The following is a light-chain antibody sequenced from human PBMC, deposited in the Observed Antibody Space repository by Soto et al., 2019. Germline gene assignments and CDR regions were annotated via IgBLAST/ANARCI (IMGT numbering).Light chain of an antibody. J-gene: IGLJ3*02. CDR2: DDS. Sequence: SYELTQPPSVSVAPGQTARITCGGTNIGSKSVHWFQQKPGQAPVLVVHDDSDRPSGIPERFSGSNSGNTATLTITRVEAGDEADYYCQVWDSTSDHPRVFGGGTKLTVL. V-gene: IGLV3-21*02. CDR3: QVWDSTSDHPRV. CDR1: NIGSKS.